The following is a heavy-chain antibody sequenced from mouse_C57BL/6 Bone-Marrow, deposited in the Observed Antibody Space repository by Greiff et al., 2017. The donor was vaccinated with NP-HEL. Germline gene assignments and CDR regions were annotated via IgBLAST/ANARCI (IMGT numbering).Heavy chain of an antibody. V-gene: IGHV1-81*01. J-gene: IGHJ2*01. CDR2: IYPGSGNT. CDR1: GYTFTSYG. D-gene: IGHD1-1*01. Sequence: QVQLQQSGAELARPGASVKLSCKASGYTFTSYGISWVKQRTGQGLEWIGEIYPGSGNTYYNEKFKGKATLTADKSSSTAYMELRSLTSEDSAVYFCARKRNYYGSSGYFDYWGQGTTLTVSS. CDR3: ARKRNYYGSSGYFDY.